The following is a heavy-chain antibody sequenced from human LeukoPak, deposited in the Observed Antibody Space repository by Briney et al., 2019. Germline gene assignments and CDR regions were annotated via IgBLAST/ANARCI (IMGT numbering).Heavy chain of an antibody. CDR2: IYTSGST. J-gene: IGHJ5*02. CDR3: ASYGDNNWFDP. CDR1: GGSISSYF. V-gene: IGHV4-4*07. Sequence: PSETLSLTCTVSGGSISSYFCSWIWQPAGKGLEWIGRIYTSGSTNYNPSLKSRVTMSVDTSKNQFSLKLSSVTAADTAVYYCASYGDNNWFDPWGQGTLVTVSS. D-gene: IGHD4-17*01.